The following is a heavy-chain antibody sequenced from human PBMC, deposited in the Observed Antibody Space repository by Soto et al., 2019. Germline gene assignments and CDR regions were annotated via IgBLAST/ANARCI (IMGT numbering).Heavy chain of an antibody. CDR3: AKAPTVTTVTNLDY. V-gene: IGHV3-23*01. J-gene: IGHJ4*02. CDR1: GFTFSSYA. D-gene: IGHD4-17*01. CDR2: ISGSGGST. Sequence: GGSLRLSCAASGFTFSSYAMSWVRQAPGKGLEWVSAISGSGGSTYYADSVKGRFTISRDNSKNTLYLQMNSLRAEDTAVYYCAKAPTVTTVTNLDYWGQGTLVTVSS.